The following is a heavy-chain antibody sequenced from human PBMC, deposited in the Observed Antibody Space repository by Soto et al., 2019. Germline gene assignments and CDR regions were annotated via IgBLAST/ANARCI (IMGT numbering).Heavy chain of an antibody. V-gene: IGHV1-3*01. CDR3: AREVKGVTSFDY. CDR2: LNGGVDGT. D-gene: IGHD3-10*01. CDR1: GFTALSYA. J-gene: IGHJ4*02. Sequence: QVRLIQSGPEMMQPGASVRVSCTASGFTALSYAFHWVRQAPGQGPEWLGWLNGGVDGTSYSQRLKGRXTISRDTSTNTVYLEVKSLTSEDTAVYYCAREVKGVTSFDYWGQGTLVTVSS.